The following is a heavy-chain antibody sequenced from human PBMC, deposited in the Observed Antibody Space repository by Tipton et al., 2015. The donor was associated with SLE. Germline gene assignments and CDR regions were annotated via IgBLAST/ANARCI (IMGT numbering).Heavy chain of an antibody. CDR1: GGSISSSSYY. D-gene: IGHD6-6*01. Sequence: TLSLTCTVSGGSISSSSYYWGWIRPPPGKGLEWIGSIYHSGSTYYNPSLKSRVTISVDTPKNQFSLKLSSVTAADTAVYYCASSKQLVGWFDPWGQGTLVTVSS. CDR2: IYHSGST. CDR3: ASSKQLVGWFDP. V-gene: IGHV4-39*07. J-gene: IGHJ5*02.